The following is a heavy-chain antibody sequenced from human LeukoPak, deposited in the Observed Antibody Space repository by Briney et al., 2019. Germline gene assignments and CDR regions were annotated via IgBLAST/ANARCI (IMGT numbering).Heavy chain of an antibody. CDR1: RFTFNRYS. D-gene: IGHD1-26*01. Sequence: PGGSLRLSCAASRFTFNRYSMSWVRQAPGKGLQWVSSISASGGGTHYASSVRGRFSISRDNSKDTVFLQMNGLRAEDMAIYYCAKWDENFYYMDVWGQGTTVTVSS. CDR2: ISASGGGT. CDR3: AKWDENFYYMDV. J-gene: IGHJ6*03. V-gene: IGHV3-23*01.